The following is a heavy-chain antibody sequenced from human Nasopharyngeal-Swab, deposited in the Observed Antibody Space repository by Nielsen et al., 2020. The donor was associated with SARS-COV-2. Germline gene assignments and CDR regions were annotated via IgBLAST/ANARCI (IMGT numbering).Heavy chain of an antibody. J-gene: IGHJ4*02. CDR1: GGSISSYY. Sequence: SETLSLTCTVSGGSISSYYWSWIRQPPGKGLEWIGYIYYSESTNYNPSLKSRVTISVDTSKNQFSLKLSSVTAADTAVYYCARDSGWSGYYLGYFDYWGQGTLVTVSS. CDR2: IYYSEST. CDR3: ARDSGWSGYYLGYFDY. V-gene: IGHV4-59*01. D-gene: IGHD3-3*01.